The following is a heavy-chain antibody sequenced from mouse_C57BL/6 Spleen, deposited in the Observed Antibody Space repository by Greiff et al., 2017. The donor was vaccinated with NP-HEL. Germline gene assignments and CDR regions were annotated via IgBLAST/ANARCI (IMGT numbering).Heavy chain of an antibody. Sequence: EVQLQESGPGLVKPSQSLSLTCSVTGYSITSGYYWNWIRQLPGNKLEWMGYISYDGSNNYNPSIKNRISITHDTSKNQFFLKLNSVTTEDTATYYCAREDLYYYGSSFAYWGQGTLVTVSA. V-gene: IGHV3-6*01. D-gene: IGHD1-1*01. CDR2: ISYDGSN. CDR1: GYSITSGYY. CDR3: AREDLYYYGSSFAY. J-gene: IGHJ3*01.